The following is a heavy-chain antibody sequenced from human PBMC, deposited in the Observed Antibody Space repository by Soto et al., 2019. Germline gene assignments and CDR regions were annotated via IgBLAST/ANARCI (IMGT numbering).Heavy chain of an antibody. CDR2: IYYSGST. J-gene: IGHJ4*02. CDR1: GGSISSGDYY. CDR3: ARANTYCGGDCDTNFDY. D-gene: IGHD2-21*02. V-gene: IGHV4-30-4*01. Sequence: PSETLSLTCTVSGGSISSGDYYWSWIRQPPGKGLEWIGYIYYSGSTYYNPSLKSRVTISVDTSKNQFSLKLSSVTAADTAVYYCARANTYCGGDCDTNFDYWGQGTLVTVSS.